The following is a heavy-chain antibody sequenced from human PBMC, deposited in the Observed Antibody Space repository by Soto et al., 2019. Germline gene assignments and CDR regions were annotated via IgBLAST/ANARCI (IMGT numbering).Heavy chain of an antibody. D-gene: IGHD5-18*01. Sequence: QVQLQESGPGLVKPSQTLSLTCTVSGGSISSGGYYWSWIRQHPGKGLEWIGYIYYSGSTYYNPAPKSRVTISVDTSKNQCSLKLSSVTAADTAVYYCARGSPTAMVHFDYWGQGTLVTVSS. V-gene: IGHV4-31*03. CDR3: ARGSPTAMVHFDY. J-gene: IGHJ4*02. CDR2: IYYSGST. CDR1: GGSISSGGYY.